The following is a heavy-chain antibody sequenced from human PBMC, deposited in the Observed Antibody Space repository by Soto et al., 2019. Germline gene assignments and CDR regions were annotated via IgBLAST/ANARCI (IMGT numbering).Heavy chain of an antibody. CDR1: GFSLSTSGMR. Sequence: SGPTLVNPTQTLTLTCTFSGFSLSTSGMRVSWIRQPPGKALEWLARIDWDDDKFYSTSLKTRLTISKDTSKNQVVLTMTNMDPVDTATYYCARIRGSSWAFDYWGQGTLVTVSS. V-gene: IGHV2-70*04. CDR2: IDWDDDK. CDR3: ARIRGSSWAFDY. D-gene: IGHD6-13*01. J-gene: IGHJ4*02.